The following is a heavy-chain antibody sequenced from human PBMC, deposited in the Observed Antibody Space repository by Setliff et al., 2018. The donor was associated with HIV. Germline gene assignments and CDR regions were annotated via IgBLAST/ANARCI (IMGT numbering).Heavy chain of an antibody. CDR2: IIPAFGTA. Sequence: ASVKVSCKTSGYTFTDYFMHWVRQAPGQGLEWMGGIIPAFGTADYAQKFQGRVTITADASTSTAYMELISLRSEDTAVYYCARGEGSGWDTVEENYYNLDVWGPGTTVTVSS. CDR1: GYTFTDYF. V-gene: IGHV1-69*13. J-gene: IGHJ6*02. CDR3: ARGEGSGWDTVEENYYNLDV. D-gene: IGHD6-19*01.